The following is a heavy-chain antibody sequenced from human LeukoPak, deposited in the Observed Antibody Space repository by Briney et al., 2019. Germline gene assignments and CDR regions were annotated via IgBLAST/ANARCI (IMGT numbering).Heavy chain of an antibody. CDR1: GGTFSSYA. J-gene: IGHJ4*02. D-gene: IGHD3-22*01. Sequence: SVKVSCKASGGTFSSYAISWVRQAPGQGLEWMGGIIPIFGTANYAQKFQGRVTITADKSTSTAYMELSSLRSEDTAVYYCANYDSSGYYLLNYWGQGALVTVSS. V-gene: IGHV1-69*06. CDR3: ANYDSSGYYLLNY. CDR2: IIPIFGTA.